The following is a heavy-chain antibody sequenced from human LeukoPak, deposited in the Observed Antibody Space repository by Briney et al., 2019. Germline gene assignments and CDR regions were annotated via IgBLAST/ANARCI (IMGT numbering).Heavy chain of an antibody. CDR2: ISHSGSA. D-gene: IGHD3-3*01. CDR1: GESFSAYY. Sequence: SETLSLTCAVYGESFSAYYWSWIRQPPGKGLEWIGDISHSGSANYNPSLKSRVTISVDTSKNQFSLKLNSVTAADTAVYFCAREYGYEDYWGQGTPVTVSS. V-gene: IGHV4-34*01. CDR3: AREYGYEDY. J-gene: IGHJ4*02.